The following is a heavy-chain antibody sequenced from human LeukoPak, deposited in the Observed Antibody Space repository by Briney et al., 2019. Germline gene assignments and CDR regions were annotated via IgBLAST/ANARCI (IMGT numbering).Heavy chain of an antibody. CDR2: IYYSGST. CDR3: ARGYYDILTGYGGVTHYDY. CDR1: GGSISSSSYY. D-gene: IGHD3-9*01. J-gene: IGHJ4*02. V-gene: IGHV4-39*07. Sequence: PSETLSLTCTVSGGSISSSSYYRGWIRQPPGKGLEWIGSIYYSGSTYYNPSLKSRVTISVDTSKNQFSLKLSSVTAADTAVYYCARGYYDILTGYGGVTHYDYWGQGTLVTVSS.